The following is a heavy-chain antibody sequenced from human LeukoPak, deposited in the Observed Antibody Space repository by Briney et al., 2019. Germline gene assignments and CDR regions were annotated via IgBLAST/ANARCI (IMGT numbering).Heavy chain of an antibody. CDR3: ATSYDAKTAPYDL. CDR1: GGSITSYC. V-gene: IGHV4-4*09. J-gene: IGHJ5*02. CDR2: IYTSGST. D-gene: IGHD3-3*01. Sequence: SETLSLTCTVSGGSITSYCWSWVRQPPGKGLEWIGYIYTSGSTDYNPSLRSRVTMSVDTSKNQLSLELRFLTAAGTAVYYCATSYDAKTAPYDLWGQGTLVTVSS.